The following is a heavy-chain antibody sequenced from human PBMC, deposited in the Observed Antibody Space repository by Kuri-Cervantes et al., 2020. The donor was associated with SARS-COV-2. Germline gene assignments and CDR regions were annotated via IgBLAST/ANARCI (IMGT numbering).Heavy chain of an antibody. V-gene: IGHV3-30-3*01. CDR2: ISYDGSNK. D-gene: IGHD1-26*01. CDR1: GFTFSSYA. Sequence: GESLKISCAASGFTFSSYAMHWVRQAPGKGLEWVAVISYDGSNKYYADSVKGRFTISRDNSKNTLYLQMNSLRAEGTAVYYCAKDVAVGAHGVFDYWGQGTLVTVSS. CDR3: AKDVAVGAHGVFDY. J-gene: IGHJ4*02.